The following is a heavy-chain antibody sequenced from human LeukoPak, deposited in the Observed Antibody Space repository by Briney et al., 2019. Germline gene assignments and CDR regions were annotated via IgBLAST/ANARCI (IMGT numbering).Heavy chain of an antibody. V-gene: IGHV3-21*01. D-gene: IGHD3-10*01. CDR2: ISSSSSYI. CDR3: AKFSVITEFHDAFDI. Sequence: GGSLRLSCAASGFTFSSYSMNWVRQAPGKGLEWVSSISSSSSYIYYADSVKGRFTISRDNSKNTLYLQMNSLRAEDTAVYYCAKFSVITEFHDAFDIWGQGTMVTASS. CDR1: GFTFSSYS. J-gene: IGHJ3*02.